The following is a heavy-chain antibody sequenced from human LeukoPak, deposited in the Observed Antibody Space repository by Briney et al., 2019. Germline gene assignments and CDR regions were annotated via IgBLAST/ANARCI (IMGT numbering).Heavy chain of an antibody. CDR3: AKVGPGIAAAGTHFGAFDI. Sequence: PGRSLRLSCAASGFTFSSYGMHWVRQAPGKGLEWVAVIWYDGSNKYYADSVKGRFTISRDNSKNTLYLQMNSPRAEDTAVYYCAKVGPGIAAAGTHFGAFDIWGQGTMVTVSS. J-gene: IGHJ3*02. CDR1: GFTFSSYG. CDR2: IWYDGSNK. D-gene: IGHD6-13*01. V-gene: IGHV3-33*06.